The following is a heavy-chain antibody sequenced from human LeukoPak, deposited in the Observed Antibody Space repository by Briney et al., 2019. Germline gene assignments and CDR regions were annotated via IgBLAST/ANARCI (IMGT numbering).Heavy chain of an antibody. CDR1: GFTFSSYA. D-gene: IGHD3-3*01. CDR2: ISYDGSNK. V-gene: IGHV3-30-3*01. CDR3: AKEITIFGRTPAALAVLDY. J-gene: IGHJ4*02. Sequence: GGSLRLSCAASGFTFSSYAMHWVRQAPGKGLEWVAVISYDGSNKYYADSVKGRFTISRDNSKNTLYLQMNSLRAEDTAVYYCAKEITIFGRTPAALAVLDYWAREPWSPSPQ.